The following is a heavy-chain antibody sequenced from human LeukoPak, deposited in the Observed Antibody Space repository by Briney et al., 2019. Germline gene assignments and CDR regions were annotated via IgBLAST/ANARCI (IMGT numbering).Heavy chain of an antibody. CDR3: AKDRFGEYHPFDY. V-gene: IGHV3-53*01. CDR1: GFTISYNY. D-gene: IGHD3-10*01. Sequence: GGSLRLSCAASGFTISYNYMSWVRQAPGKGLQWVSVIYSNTSAYYADSVKGRFTISRDNAKNTLYLRMNSLRAEDTAVYYCAKDRFGEYHPFDYWGQGTRVTVSS. CDR2: IYSNTSA. J-gene: IGHJ4*02.